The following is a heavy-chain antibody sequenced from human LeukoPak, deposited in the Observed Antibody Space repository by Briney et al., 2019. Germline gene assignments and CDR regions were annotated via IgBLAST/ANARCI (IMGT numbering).Heavy chain of an antibody. CDR1: GFTVSSNY. J-gene: IGHJ4*02. Sequence: GGSLRPSCAASGFTVSSNYMSWVRQAPGKGLEWVSVIYSGGSTYYADSVKGRFTISRDNSKNTVYLQMNSLRAEDTAVYYCARDLNYDSAYWGQGTLVTVSS. CDR2: IYSGGST. CDR3: ARDLNYDSAY. V-gene: IGHV3-53*01. D-gene: IGHD3-22*01.